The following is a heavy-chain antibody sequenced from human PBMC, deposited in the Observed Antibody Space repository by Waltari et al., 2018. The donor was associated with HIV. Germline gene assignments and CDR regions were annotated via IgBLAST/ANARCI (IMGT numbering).Heavy chain of an antibody. CDR3: ARGESATWANFDF. CDR1: GYTFVAYN. V-gene: IGHV1-2*04. D-gene: IGHD1-26*01. CDR2: INPGNGDT. J-gene: IGHJ4*02. Sequence: VHSQVQLAQSGAEVKVACRVSGYTFVAYNIHWVRQAPDEGLEWVGWINPGNGDTDYAQKFQHWVSMTRDTSTNEVYLTLNKVRSDDTAIYYCARGESATWANFDFWGQGTLVSVSS.